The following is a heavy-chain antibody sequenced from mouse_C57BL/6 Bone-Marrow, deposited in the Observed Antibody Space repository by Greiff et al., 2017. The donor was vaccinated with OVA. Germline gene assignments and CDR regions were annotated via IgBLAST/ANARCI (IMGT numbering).Heavy chain of an antibody. CDR3: ARDIYYYGSSPLYAMDY. V-gene: IGHV5-4*01. D-gene: IGHD1-1*01. CDR1: GFTFSSYA. CDR2: ISDGGSYT. Sequence: EVQLVESGGGLVKPGGSLKLSCAASGFTFSSYAMSWVRQTPEKRLEWVATISDGGSYTYYPDNVKGRFTISRDNAKNNLYLQMSHLKSEDTAMYYCARDIYYYGSSPLYAMDYWGQGTSVTVSS. J-gene: IGHJ4*01.